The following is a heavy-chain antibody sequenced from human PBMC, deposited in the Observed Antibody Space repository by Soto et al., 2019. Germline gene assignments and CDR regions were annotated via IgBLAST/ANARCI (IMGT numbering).Heavy chain of an antibody. CDR3: ASNRYFDWLYFDY. CDR2: IYYSGST. D-gene: IGHD3-9*01. Sequence: SETLSLTCTVSGGSISSYYWSWIRQPPGKGLEWIGYIYYSGSTNYNPSLKSRVTISVDTSKNQFSLKLSSVTAADTAVYYCASNRYFDWLYFDYWGQGTLVTVSS. CDR1: GGSISSYY. J-gene: IGHJ4*02. V-gene: IGHV4-59*01.